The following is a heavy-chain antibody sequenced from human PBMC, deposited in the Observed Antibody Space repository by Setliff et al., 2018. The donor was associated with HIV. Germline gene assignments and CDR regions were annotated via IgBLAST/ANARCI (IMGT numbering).Heavy chain of an antibody. CDR1: GFTFTGNW. D-gene: IGHD2-21*01. CDR2: INRDGSER. Sequence: PGESLKISCAASGFTFTGNWMTWVRQAPGKGPEWVANINRDGSERNYVDSVRGRFTISRDNAKNSLYLQMNRLRVEDTALYYCVRGGADCETDCYWGQGAMVTVSS. J-gene: IGHJ4*02. CDR3: VRGGADCETDCY. V-gene: IGHV3-7*01.